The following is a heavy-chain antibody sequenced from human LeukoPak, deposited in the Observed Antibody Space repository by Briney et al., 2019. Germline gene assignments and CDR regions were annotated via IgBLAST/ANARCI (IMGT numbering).Heavy chain of an antibody. Sequence: GGSLRLSCAASGFTFNSYSMNWVRQAPGKGLEWVSSISTGSSHIFYADSVKGRFTISRDNAKNSLYLQRNSLRAEDTAVYYCARLPAIRLPADYWGQGTLVTVSS. CDR1: GFTFNSYS. CDR3: ARLPAIRLPADY. D-gene: IGHD2-21*02. CDR2: ISTGSSHI. V-gene: IGHV3-21*01. J-gene: IGHJ4*02.